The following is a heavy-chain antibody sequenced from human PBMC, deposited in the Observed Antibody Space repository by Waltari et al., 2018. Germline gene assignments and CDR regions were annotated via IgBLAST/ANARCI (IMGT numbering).Heavy chain of an antibody. CDR2: ISYDGSNK. CDR3: AKDGRSYGSSAKYYFDY. J-gene: IGHJ4*02. D-gene: IGHD5-18*01. V-gene: IGHV3-30*18. Sequence: QVQLVESGGGVVQPGRSLRLSCAASGFTFSSYGMHWVRQAPGKGLEWVAVISYDGSNKYEADSVKGRFTISRDNSKNTLYLQMNSLRAEDTAVYYCAKDGRSYGSSAKYYFDYWGQGTLVTVSS. CDR1: GFTFSSYG.